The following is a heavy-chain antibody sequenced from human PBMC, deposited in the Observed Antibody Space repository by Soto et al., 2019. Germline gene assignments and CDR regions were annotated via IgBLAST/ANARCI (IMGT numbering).Heavy chain of an antibody. CDR3: AWITMIEVGAYGMDV. CDR1: GYTLTELS. Sequence: ASVKVSCKVSGYTLTELSMHWVRQAPGKGLEWMGGFDPEDAEIIYAQKFQGRVTMTEDTSTDTAYMELSSLRSADTAVYYFAWITMIEVGAYGMDVWGQGTTVTVSS. V-gene: IGHV1-24*01. CDR2: FDPEDAEI. D-gene: IGHD3-22*01. J-gene: IGHJ6*02.